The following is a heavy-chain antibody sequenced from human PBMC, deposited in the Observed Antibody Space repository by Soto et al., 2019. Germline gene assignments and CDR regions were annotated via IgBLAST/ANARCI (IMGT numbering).Heavy chain of an antibody. D-gene: IGHD2-21*02. J-gene: IGHJ4*02. Sequence: EVQLVESGGGLVQPGESLRLSCAASGFTFSSYSMNWVRQAPGKGLEWVSYITSSSDTIYYADSVKGRFTISRDNAKNSLYLQMNSLRAEDTAVYYCARGGPRLRDCGGDCYHDYWGQGTLVTVSS. V-gene: IGHV3-48*01. CDR2: ITSSSDTI. CDR1: GFTFSSYS. CDR3: ARGGPRLRDCGGDCYHDY.